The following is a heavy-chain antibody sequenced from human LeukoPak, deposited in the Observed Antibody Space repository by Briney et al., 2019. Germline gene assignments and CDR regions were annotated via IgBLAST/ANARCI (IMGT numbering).Heavy chain of an antibody. CDR3: AKSNGYGLVDI. J-gene: IGHJ3*02. V-gene: IGHV4-59*12. Sequence: PSETLSLTCTVSGGSISSYYWSWIRQPPGKGLEWIGYIYYNGNTNYNPSLKSRVTISVDTSKNQFSLKVNSVTAADTAVYYCAKSNGYGLVDIWGQGTMVTVSS. CDR1: GGSISSYY. D-gene: IGHD3-10*01. CDR2: IYYNGNT.